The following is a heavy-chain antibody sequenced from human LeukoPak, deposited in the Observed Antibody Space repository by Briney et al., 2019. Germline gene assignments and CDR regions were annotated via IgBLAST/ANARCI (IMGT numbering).Heavy chain of an antibody. J-gene: IGHJ4*02. V-gene: IGHV4-34*01. Sequence: SEPLSLTCAVYGGSFSGYYWSWIRQPPGKGLEWIGEINHSGSTNYNPSLKSRVTISVDTSKNQFSLKLSSVTAADTAVYYCARRTAPRGLGGIFFDYWGQGTLVTVSS. CDR2: INHSGST. CDR3: ARRTAPRGLGGIFFDY. D-gene: IGHD4-23*01. CDR1: GGSFSGYY.